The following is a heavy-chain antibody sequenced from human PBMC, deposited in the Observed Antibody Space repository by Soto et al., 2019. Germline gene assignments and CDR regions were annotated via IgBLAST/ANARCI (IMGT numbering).Heavy chain of an antibody. J-gene: IGHJ6*02. CDR2: IDWDDDK. D-gene: IGHD2-2*01. CDR3: ARILVVPAAISYYYGMDV. CDR1: GFSLITSGMC. Sequence: SGPTLGNPTQTLTLTCTFSGFSLITSGMCVSWIRQPPGKALEWLALIDWDDDKYYSTSLKTRLTISKDTSKNQVVLTMTNMDPVDTATYYCARILVVPAAISYYYGMDVWGQGTTVTVSS. V-gene: IGHV2-70*01.